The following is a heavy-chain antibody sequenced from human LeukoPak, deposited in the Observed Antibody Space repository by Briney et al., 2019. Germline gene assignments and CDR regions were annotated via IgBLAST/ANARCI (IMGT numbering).Heavy chain of an antibody. CDR1: GGSISSYY. CDR2: IYYSGST. V-gene: IGHV4-59*01. Sequence: SETLSLTCTVSGGSISSYYWSWIRQPPGKGLEWIGYIYYSGSTNYNPSLKSRVTISVDTSKNQFSLKLSFVTAADTAVYYCARGRVDTAMVQFDPWGQGTLVTVSS. D-gene: IGHD5-18*01. CDR3: ARGRVDTAMVQFDP. J-gene: IGHJ5*02.